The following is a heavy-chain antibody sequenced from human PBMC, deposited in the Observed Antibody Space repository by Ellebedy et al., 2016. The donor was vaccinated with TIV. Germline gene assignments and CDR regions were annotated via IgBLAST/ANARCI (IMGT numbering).Heavy chain of an antibody. CDR3: ARDGWGGDIVVVPAATGYYYYYMDV. CDR2: INSDGSST. CDR1: GFTFSSYW. J-gene: IGHJ6*03. D-gene: IGHD2-2*01. Sequence: GESLKISCAASGFTFSSYWMHWVRQAPGKGLVWVSRINSDGSSTSYADSVKGRFTISRDNAKNTLYLQMNSLRAEDTAVYYCARDGWGGDIVVVPAATGYYYYYMDVWGKGTTVTVSS. V-gene: IGHV3-74*01.